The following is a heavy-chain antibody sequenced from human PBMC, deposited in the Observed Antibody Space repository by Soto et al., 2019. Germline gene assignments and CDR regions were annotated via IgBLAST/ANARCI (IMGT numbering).Heavy chain of an antibody. V-gene: IGHV3-23*01. J-gene: IGHJ4*02. CDR1: GFTYSSYA. Sequence: EVQLLESGGGLVQPGGSLRLSCAASGFTYSSYAMSWVRQAPGKGLEWISAISGSGGNTYYADSVKGRFTISRDNSKNTLYLQLNSLRAEDTAVYYCAKEPAPGNIYCDYWGQGTLVTVSS. CDR3: AKEPAPGNIYCDY. CDR2: ISGSGGNT. D-gene: IGHD2-2*01.